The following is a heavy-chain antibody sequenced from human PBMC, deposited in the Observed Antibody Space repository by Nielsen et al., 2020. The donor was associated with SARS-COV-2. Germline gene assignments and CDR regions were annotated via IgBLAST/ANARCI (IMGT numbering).Heavy chain of an antibody. V-gene: IGHV3-33*01. CDR2: IWYDGSNK. CDR3: ARAPRGGYQTVDY. CDR1: GFTFSSYG. Sequence: GESLKISCAASGFTFSSYGMHWVRQAPGKGLEWVAVIWYDGSNKYYADSVKGRFTISRDNSKNTLYLQMNSLRAEDTAVYYCARAPRGGYQTVDYWGHGTLVTVSS. J-gene: IGHJ4*01. D-gene: IGHD5-12*01.